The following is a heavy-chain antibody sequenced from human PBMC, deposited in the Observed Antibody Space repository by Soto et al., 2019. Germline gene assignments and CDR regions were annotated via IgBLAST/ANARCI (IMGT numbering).Heavy chain of an antibody. V-gene: IGHV4-59*11. J-gene: IGHJ5*02. CDR2: ISYSGST. CDR3: ARDVGLQHDTGYYDFWSGKNNWFDP. CDR1: GGSISGHY. D-gene: IGHD3-3*01. Sequence: ASETLSLTCTVSGGSISGHYWSWIRQPPGKGLQYIGYISYSGSTNYNPSLKSRVTISVDTSNNQFSLRLSSVTAADTAVYYCARDVGLQHDTGYYDFWSGKNNWFDPWRQGILVTVSS.